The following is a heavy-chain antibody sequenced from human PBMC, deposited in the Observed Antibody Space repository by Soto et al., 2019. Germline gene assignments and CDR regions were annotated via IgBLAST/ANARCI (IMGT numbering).Heavy chain of an antibody. CDR1: GGSISSYY. D-gene: IGHD2-15*01. CDR2: SYYSGST. J-gene: IGHJ3*02. V-gene: IGHV4-59*01. CDR3: AREQIGYCSGGSCLDDAFDI. Sequence: PSETLSLTCTVSGGSISSYYWSWIRQPPGKGLEWIGYSYYSGSTNYNPSLKSRVTISVDTSKNQFSLKLSSVTAADTAVYYCAREQIGYCSGGSCLDDAFDIWGQGTMVTVSS.